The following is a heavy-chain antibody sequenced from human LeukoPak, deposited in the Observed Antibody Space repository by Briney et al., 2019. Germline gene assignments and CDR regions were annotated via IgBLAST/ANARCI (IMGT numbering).Heavy chain of an antibody. V-gene: IGHV1-24*01. CDR2: FDPEDGET. Sequence: ASVKVSCKVSGYTLTDLSMHWVRQAPGKGLEWMGGFDPEDGETIYAQKFQGRVTMTEDTSTDTAYMELSSLRSEDTAVYYCATGYSSGWYGNWFDPWGQGTLVTVSS. CDR1: GYTLTDLS. J-gene: IGHJ5*02. D-gene: IGHD6-19*01. CDR3: ATGYSSGWYGNWFDP.